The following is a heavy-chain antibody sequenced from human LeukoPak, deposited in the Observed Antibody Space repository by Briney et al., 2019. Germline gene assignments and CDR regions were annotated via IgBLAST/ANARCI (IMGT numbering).Heavy chain of an antibody. CDR2: IDYSGST. CDR3: ASSRYNWNYAYYYGMDV. Sequence: PSGTLSLTCTVSGGSLSSYFWSWIRQPPGKELEWIGYIDYSGSTKYNPSLKSRVTISVDTSKNQFSLKLSSVTAADTAVYYCASSRYNWNYAYYYGMDVWGQGTTVTGSS. V-gene: IGHV4-59*01. D-gene: IGHD1-7*01. CDR1: GGSLSSYF. J-gene: IGHJ6*02.